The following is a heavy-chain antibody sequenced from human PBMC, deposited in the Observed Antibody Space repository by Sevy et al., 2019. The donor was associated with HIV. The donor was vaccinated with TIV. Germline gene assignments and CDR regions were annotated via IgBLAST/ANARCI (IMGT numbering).Heavy chain of an antibody. V-gene: IGHV3-23*01. CDR2: INNGGST. CDR3: ASGDTTMITDLDY. J-gene: IGHJ4*02. Sequence: GGSLRLSCGASGFTSSNYAMSWVRQAPGKGPEWVSGINNGGSTYYADSVKGRFTISRDNSKKMVFLQMNSLRAEDTAVYYCASGDTTMITDLDYWGQGALVTVSS. CDR1: GFTSSNYA. D-gene: IGHD5-18*01.